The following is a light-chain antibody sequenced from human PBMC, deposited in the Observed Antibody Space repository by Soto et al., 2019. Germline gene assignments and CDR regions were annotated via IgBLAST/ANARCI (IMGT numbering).Light chain of an antibody. J-gene: IGKJ5*01. Sequence: DIQMTQSPSSLSASVGDRVTLICRASQSVSTRLAWYQQKPGNPPKLLVYSASTLQSGVPSRFSGSGSGPDFTLTISSLQPEDSATYFCQQLNSYPQTFGQGTRLEI. V-gene: IGKV1-5*02. CDR2: SAS. CDR3: QQLNSYPQT. CDR1: QSVSTR.